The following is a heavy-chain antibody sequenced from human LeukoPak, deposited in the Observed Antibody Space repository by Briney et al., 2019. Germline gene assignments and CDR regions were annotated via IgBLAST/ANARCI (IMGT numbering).Heavy chain of an antibody. D-gene: IGHD6-19*01. Sequence: SETLSLTCTVSGASINSSNFYWGWIRQPPGKGLEWIASVYYSGSTYYNPSLKSRVTISVDTSKSQFSLKLSSVTAADTAVYYCARDGGSGWPRDYYYYGMDVWGQGTTVTVSS. CDR1: GASINSSNFY. J-gene: IGHJ6*02. CDR3: ARDGGSGWPRDYYYYGMDV. V-gene: IGHV4-39*07. CDR2: VYYSGST.